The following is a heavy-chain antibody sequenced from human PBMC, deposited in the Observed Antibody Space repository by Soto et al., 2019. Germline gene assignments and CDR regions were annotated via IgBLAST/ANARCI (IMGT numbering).Heavy chain of an antibody. V-gene: IGHV3-74*01. J-gene: IGHJ3*02. CDR1: GFTSSSYW. CDR3: ARDWYYYDTSDHFSADAFDI. Sequence: EVQLVESGGGLVQPGGSLRLSCAASGFTSSSYWMHWVRQAPGKGLVWVSRISNDGTSTNYADSVKGRFTISRDNAKNTVYLEMNSLRAEDTAVYYCARDWYYYDTSDHFSADAFDIW. CDR2: ISNDGTST. D-gene: IGHD3-22*01.